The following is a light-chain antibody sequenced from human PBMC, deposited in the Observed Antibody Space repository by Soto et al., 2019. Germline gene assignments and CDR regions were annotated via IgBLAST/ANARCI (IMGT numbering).Light chain of an antibody. Sequence: QSVLTQPPSVSGAPGQRVSISFTGSSSSIGAGYDVHWYQQVPGAAPKLLIHGNTNRPSGVPDRFSGSRSGTSASLAITGLQAEDEADYYCQSYDSSLSGCVFGTGTKLTVL. V-gene: IGLV1-40*01. CDR1: SSSIGAGYD. CDR2: GNT. CDR3: QSYDSSLSGCV. J-gene: IGLJ1*01.